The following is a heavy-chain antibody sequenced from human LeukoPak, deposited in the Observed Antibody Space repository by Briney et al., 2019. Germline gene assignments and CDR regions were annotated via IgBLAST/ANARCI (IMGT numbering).Heavy chain of an antibody. Sequence: GGSLRLSCAPSGFTFSSYEMSWVRQAPGKGLEWLSHIGTSGRPTLHADSVRGRFTISRDHAENSLYLQLNSLRAEDTAVYYRARKGWSGYDFDYWGQGTLVTVSS. CDR1: GFTFSSYE. CDR2: IGTSGRPT. CDR3: ARKGWSGYDFDY. V-gene: IGHV3-48*03. J-gene: IGHJ4*02. D-gene: IGHD5-12*01.